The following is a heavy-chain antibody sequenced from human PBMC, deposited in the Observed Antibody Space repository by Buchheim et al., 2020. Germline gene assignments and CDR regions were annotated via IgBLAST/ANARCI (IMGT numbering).Heavy chain of an antibody. D-gene: IGHD1-26*01. Sequence: QVQLVESGGGVVQPGRSLRVSCAASGFTFSRNNIHWVRQAPGRGLEWVAVILYDGNNKNYADSVKGRFTISRDNSKNTLYLQMNSLRAEDTAVYYCAKDSGGGKYYFDYWGQGTL. CDR2: ILYDGNNK. V-gene: IGHV3-30*18. CDR3: AKDSGGGKYYFDY. CDR1: GFTFSRNN. J-gene: IGHJ4*02.